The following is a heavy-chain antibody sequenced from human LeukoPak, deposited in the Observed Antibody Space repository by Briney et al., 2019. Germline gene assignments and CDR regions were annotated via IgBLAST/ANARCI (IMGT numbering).Heavy chain of an antibody. CDR2: INTDGSST. D-gene: IGHD3-22*01. Sequence: GGSPRLSCAASGFTFSSYWMHWVRQAPGKGLVWVSRINTDGSSTSYADSVKGRFTISRDNAKNTLYLQMNSLRAEDTAVYYCARFDYYYDSSGYPESPFDIWGQGTMVTVSS. CDR3: ARFDYYYDSSGYPESPFDI. CDR1: GFTFSSYW. J-gene: IGHJ3*02. V-gene: IGHV3-74*01.